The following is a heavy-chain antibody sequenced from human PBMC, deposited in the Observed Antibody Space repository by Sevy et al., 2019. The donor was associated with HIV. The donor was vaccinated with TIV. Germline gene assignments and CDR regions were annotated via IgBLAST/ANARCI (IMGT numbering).Heavy chain of an antibody. CDR1: GYTFTSYG. V-gene: IGHV1-18*01. Sequence: ASVKVSCKASGYTFTSYGISWVRHAPGQGLEWMGWISAYNGNTNYAQKLQGRVTMTTDTSTSTAYMELRSLRSDDTAVYYCARARSEMYYYDSSGYSYYFDYWGQGTLVTVSS. CDR2: ISAYNGNT. CDR3: ARARSEMYYYDSSGYSYYFDY. J-gene: IGHJ4*02. D-gene: IGHD3-22*01.